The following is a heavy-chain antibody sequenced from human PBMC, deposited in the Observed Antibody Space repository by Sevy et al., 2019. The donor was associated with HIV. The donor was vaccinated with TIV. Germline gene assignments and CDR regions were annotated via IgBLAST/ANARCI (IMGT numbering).Heavy chain of an antibody. CDR3: ARDPDPVPGVAFDV. CDR2: INQDGGQK. V-gene: IGHV3-7*01. Sequence: GGSLRLSCVASGSSFGIHWMSWVRQAPGTGLEWVAKINQDGGQKYYVDSVKGRFTISRDNAKSSLYLQMNSLRVEDTALYYCARDPDPVPGVAFDVWGQWTMVTVSS. CDR1: GSSFGIHW. J-gene: IGHJ3*01.